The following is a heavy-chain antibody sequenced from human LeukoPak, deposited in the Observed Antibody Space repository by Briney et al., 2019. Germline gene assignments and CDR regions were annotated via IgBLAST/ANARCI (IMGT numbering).Heavy chain of an antibody. Sequence: GASVKVSCKASGGTFSSYAISWVRQAPGQGLEWMGRVIPILGIANYAQKFQGRVTITADKSTSTAYMELSSLRSEDTAVYYCARDLFGGVIVPPPGMDVWGQGTTVTVSS. CDR3: ARDLFGGVIVPPPGMDV. CDR2: VIPILGIA. J-gene: IGHJ6*02. CDR1: GGTFSSYA. D-gene: IGHD3-16*02. V-gene: IGHV1-69*04.